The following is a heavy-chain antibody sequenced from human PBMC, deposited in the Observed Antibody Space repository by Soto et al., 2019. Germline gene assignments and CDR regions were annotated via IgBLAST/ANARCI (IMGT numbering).Heavy chain of an antibody. CDR3: ARSNDHWPHDY. Sequence: SETLSLTCAVSGGSISSSSWWSWFRQPPGKGLEWIGEIYHSGSTNYNPSLKSRVTISVDKSKNQFSLKLSSVTAADTAVYYCARSNDHWPHDYWGQGTLVTVSS. CDR2: IYHSGST. D-gene: IGHD1-1*01. V-gene: IGHV4-4*02. CDR1: GGSISSSSW. J-gene: IGHJ4*02.